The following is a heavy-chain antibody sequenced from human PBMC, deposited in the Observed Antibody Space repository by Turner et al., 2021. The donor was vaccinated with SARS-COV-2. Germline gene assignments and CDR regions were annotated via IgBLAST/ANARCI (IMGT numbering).Heavy chain of an antibody. CDR2: ISYDGSNK. CDR3: ARGPRYYDSSGYYYSAVIGDSFDY. Sequence: QVQLVESGGGVVQPGRSLRLSCAASGFTFSSYGMHWVRQAPGKGLEWVAVISYDGSNKYYADSVKGRFPISRDNSKNTLYLQMNSLRAEDTAVYYCARGPRYYDSSGYYYSAVIGDSFDYWGQGTLVTVSS. J-gene: IGHJ4*02. CDR1: GFTFSSYG. V-gene: IGHV3-30*04. D-gene: IGHD3-22*01.